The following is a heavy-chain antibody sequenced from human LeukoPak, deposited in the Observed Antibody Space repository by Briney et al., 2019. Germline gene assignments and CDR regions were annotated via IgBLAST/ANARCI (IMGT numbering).Heavy chain of an antibody. J-gene: IGHJ4*02. Sequence: ASVKVSCKASGYTFTGCFMHWVRQAPGQGLEWMGRINLNSGGTYYAQNFQGRVTMTRDTSISTACVELSRLTSDDTAMYYCARDLSSTSNWEFDFWGQGTLVTVSS. CDR2: INLNSGGT. CDR1: GYTFTGCF. CDR3: ARDLSSTSNWEFDF. D-gene: IGHD1-26*01. V-gene: IGHV1-2*06.